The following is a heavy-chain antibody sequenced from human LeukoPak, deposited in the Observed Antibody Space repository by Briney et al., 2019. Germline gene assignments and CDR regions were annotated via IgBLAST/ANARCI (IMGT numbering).Heavy chain of an antibody. Sequence: GGSLRLSCAGSGFTFSSYSMNWVRQAPGKGLEWVSCISSSSSYIYYADSVKGRFTISRDNAKNSLYLQMNSLRAEDTAVYYCARGAVAIQGDYYFDYWGQGTLVTVSS. CDR1: GFTFSSYS. CDR2: ISSSSSYI. V-gene: IGHV3-21*01. D-gene: IGHD5-18*01. CDR3: ARGAVAIQGDYYFDY. J-gene: IGHJ4*02.